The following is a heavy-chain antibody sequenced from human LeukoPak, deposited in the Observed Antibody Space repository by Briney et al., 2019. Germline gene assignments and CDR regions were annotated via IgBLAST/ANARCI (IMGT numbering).Heavy chain of an antibody. D-gene: IGHD3-10*01. J-gene: IGHJ3*02. V-gene: IGHV3-30*02. CDR2: IRYDGSNK. CDR1: GFTFSSYG. Sequence: GGSLRLSCAASGFTFSSYGMHWVRQAPGKGLEWVAFIRYDGSNKYYADSVKGRFTISRDNSKNTLYLQMNSLRAEDTAVYYCAKLGITMVRGPDAFDIWGQGTMVTVSS. CDR3: AKLGITMVRGPDAFDI.